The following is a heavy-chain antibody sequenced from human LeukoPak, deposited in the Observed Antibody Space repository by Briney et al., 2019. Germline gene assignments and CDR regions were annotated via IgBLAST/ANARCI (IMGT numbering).Heavy chain of an antibody. CDR3: ATQGIYDFWSGYYLSWEAS. V-gene: IGHV4-39*01. D-gene: IGHD3-3*01. Sequence: PSETLSLTCSVSGGSISSSSYYWGWIRQPPGKGLEWIGSIYYSGSTYYNPSLKSRVTISVDTSKNQFSLKLSSVTAADTAVYYCATQGIYDFWSGYYLSWEASWGQGTLVTVSS. J-gene: IGHJ5*02. CDR2: IYYSGST. CDR1: GGSISSSSYY.